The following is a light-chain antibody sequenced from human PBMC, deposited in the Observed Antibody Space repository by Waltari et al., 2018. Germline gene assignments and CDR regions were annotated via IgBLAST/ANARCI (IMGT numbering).Light chain of an antibody. CDR2: KTS. J-gene: IGKJ2*01. Sequence: DIQLTQSPSSLAASVGDRVTLTCRASQDIGGYLNWYQQQPEKAPKLLIYKTSILNTGVPSRFSGGASRTDYTLTITNLQPEDIATYYCQYYDNLPIFSFGPGTKVEIK. CDR3: QYYDNLPIFS. CDR1: QDIGGY. V-gene: IGKV1-33*01.